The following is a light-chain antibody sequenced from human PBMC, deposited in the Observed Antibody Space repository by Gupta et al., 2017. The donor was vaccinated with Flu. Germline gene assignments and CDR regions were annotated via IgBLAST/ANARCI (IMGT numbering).Light chain of an antibody. CDR2: STN. Sequence: QTVVTQEPSFSVSPGGTVTLTCGLSSGSVSTNYYSSWYQQTPGQAPRTLIYSTNPRSSGVPDRFSGSILGKKAALTITGAQADDEADYYCELYMGSGISVFGGGTKLTVL. V-gene: IGLV8-61*01. J-gene: IGLJ3*02. CDR3: ELYMGSGISV. CDR1: SGSVSTNYY.